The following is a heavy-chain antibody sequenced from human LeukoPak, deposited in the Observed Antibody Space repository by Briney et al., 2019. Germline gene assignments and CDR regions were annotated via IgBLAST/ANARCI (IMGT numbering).Heavy chain of an antibody. J-gene: IGHJ4*02. D-gene: IGHD3-10*01. CDR3: ARDALGGSGDY. Sequence: PGGSLRLSCAASGFTFSSYSMNWVRQAPGKGREWVSYISSSSNYIYYADSVKGRFTISRDNAKNSLFLQMNSLRAEDTAVYYCARDALGGSGDYWGQGTLVTVSS. CDR2: ISSSSNYI. V-gene: IGHV3-21*05. CDR1: GFTFSSYS.